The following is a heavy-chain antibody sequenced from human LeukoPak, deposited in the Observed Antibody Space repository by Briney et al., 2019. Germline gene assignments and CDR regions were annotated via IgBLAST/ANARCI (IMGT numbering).Heavy chain of an antibody. J-gene: IGHJ4*02. CDR1: GFTFSSYG. V-gene: IGHV3-30*02. Sequence: GGSLRLSCAASGFTFSSYGMHWVRQAPGKGLEWVAFIRYDGSNTYYPDSVRGRFTISRDNSKNTVHLQMNSLRPDDTAVYYCAKGTWSGNNYYFDYWGQGTLVIVSS. CDR2: IRYDGSNT. CDR3: AKGTWSGNNYYFDY. D-gene: IGHD4-23*01.